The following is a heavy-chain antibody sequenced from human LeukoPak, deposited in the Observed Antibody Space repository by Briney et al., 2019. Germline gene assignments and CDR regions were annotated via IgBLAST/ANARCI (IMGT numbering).Heavy chain of an antibody. D-gene: IGHD3-22*01. CDR2: INPSGGST. Sequence: ASVTVSCKASGYTFTSYYMHWVRQAPGQGLEWMGIINPSGGSTSYAQKFQGRVTMTRDTSTSTVYMELSSLRSEDTAVYYCARGAYYYDSSGYQIDYWGQGTLVTVSS. J-gene: IGHJ4*02. CDR1: GYTFTSYY. CDR3: ARGAYYYDSSGYQIDY. V-gene: IGHV1-46*01.